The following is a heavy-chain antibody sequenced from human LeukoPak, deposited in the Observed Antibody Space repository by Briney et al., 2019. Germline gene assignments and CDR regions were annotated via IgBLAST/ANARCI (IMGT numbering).Heavy chain of an antibody. J-gene: IGHJ4*02. CDR1: GFTFSSYS. CDR2: ISSSSSYI. Sequence: GGSLRLCCAASGFTFSSYSMNWVRQAPGKGLEWVSSISSSSSYIYYADSVKGRFTISRDNAKNSLYLQMNSLRAEDTAVYYCARDEFVPAAVFDYWGQGTLVTVSS. D-gene: IGHD2-2*01. CDR3: ARDEFVPAAVFDY. V-gene: IGHV3-21*01.